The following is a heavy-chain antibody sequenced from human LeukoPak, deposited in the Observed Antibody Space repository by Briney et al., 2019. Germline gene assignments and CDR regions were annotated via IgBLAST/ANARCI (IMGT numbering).Heavy chain of an antibody. V-gene: IGHV4-61*02. CDR2: IYTSGST. J-gene: IGHJ4*02. CDR3: ARVSSGYFDY. Sequence: SSQTLSLTCTVSGGSISSGSYYWSWIRQPAGKGLEWIGRIYTSGSTNYNPSLKSRVTISVDTSKNQFSLKLRSVTAADTAVYYCARVSSGYFDYWGQGTLVTVSS. CDR1: GGSISSGSYY. D-gene: IGHD3-3*01.